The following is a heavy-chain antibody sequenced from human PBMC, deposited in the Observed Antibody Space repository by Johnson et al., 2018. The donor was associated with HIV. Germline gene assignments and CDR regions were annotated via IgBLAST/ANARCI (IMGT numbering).Heavy chain of an antibody. D-gene: IGHD1-26*01. J-gene: IGHJ3*01. CDR1: GFKFHDYG. CDR2: INWNGGST. V-gene: IGHV3-20*04. Sequence: VHLVESGGGVVRPAGSLRLSCAASGFKFHDYGMSWVRQAPGKGLEWVSGINWNGGSTGYADSVKGRFTVSRDNSKNTMYLEMNSLRSEDTAVYYCAKDRRQGGSNPDAFDLWGQGTMVTVSS. CDR3: AKDRRQGGSNPDAFDL.